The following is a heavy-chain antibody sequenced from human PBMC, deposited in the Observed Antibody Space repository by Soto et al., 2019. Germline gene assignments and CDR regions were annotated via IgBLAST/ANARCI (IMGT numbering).Heavy chain of an antibody. V-gene: IGHV1-69*02. CDR2: IIPMLGIA. CDR3: TIGSWSGEVFDI. Sequence: QVQLVQSGAEVKKPGSSVKVSCKDSGGTFSTYSMFWVRQAPGQGLEWMGRIIPMLGIANYAQRSQDRVTITADKSTATAYMELSSLRSEDTALYYCTIGSWSGEVFDIWGQGTMVTVSS. J-gene: IGHJ3*02. CDR1: GGTFSTYS. D-gene: IGHD2-21*01.